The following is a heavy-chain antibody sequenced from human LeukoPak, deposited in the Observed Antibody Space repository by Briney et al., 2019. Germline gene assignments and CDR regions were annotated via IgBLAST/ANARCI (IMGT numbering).Heavy chain of an antibody. CDR1: GYSSTSYW. D-gene: IGHD3-22*01. J-gene: IGHJ4*02. Sequence: AGESLKISCKGSGYSSTSYWIGWVRQMPGKGLEWMGIIYPGDSDTRYSPSFQGQVTISADKSISTAYLQWSSLKASDTAMYYCARHRIYDSSGYYDYWGQGTLVTVSS. CDR3: ARHRIYDSSGYYDY. V-gene: IGHV5-51*01. CDR2: IYPGDSDT.